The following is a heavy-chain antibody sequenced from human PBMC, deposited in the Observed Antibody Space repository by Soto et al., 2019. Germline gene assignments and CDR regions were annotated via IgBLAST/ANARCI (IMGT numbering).Heavy chain of an antibody. CDR2: IYHSGST. CDR1: GYSISSGYY. CDR3: ATADTFGGVIVIFDY. D-gene: IGHD3-16*02. V-gene: IGHV4-38-2*02. J-gene: IGHJ4*02. Sequence: SETLSLTCTVSGYSISSGYYWGWIRQPPGKGLEWIGSIYHSGSTYYNPSLKSRVTISVDTSKNQFSLKLSSVTAADTAVYYCATADTFGGVIVIFDYWGQGTLVTVSS.